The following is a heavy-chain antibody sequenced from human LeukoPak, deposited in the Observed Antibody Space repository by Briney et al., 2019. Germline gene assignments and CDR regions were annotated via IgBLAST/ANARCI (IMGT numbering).Heavy chain of an antibody. D-gene: IGHD4-17*01. J-gene: IGHJ6*03. CDR2: LWYDGSNE. CDR1: GFTFRSYG. CDR3: AKGMTTGPRSVYHYMDV. Sequence: GGSLRLSCVASGFTFRSYGMHWVRQAPGKGLEWLSLLWYDGSNEYYADSVKGRFTISRGNSKNTLYLQMNSLRAEDTAVYYCAKGMTTGPRSVYHYMDVWGKGTTVTVSS. V-gene: IGHV3-33*06.